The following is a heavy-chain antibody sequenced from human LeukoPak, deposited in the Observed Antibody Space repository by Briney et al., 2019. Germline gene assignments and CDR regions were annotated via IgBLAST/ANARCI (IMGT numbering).Heavy chain of an antibody. CDR3: ARALNPLPGTYYFDY. CDR1: GASINSHY. D-gene: IGHD2-15*01. V-gene: IGHV4-4*07. CDR2: IYISGST. Sequence: PSETLSLTCTVSGASINSHYWSWIRQPAGKGLEWIGRIYISGSTNYNSSRQSRVTMSVDTSKNQFSLKLSSVTAADTAVYYCARALNPLPGTYYFDYWGQGTLVTVSS. J-gene: IGHJ4*02.